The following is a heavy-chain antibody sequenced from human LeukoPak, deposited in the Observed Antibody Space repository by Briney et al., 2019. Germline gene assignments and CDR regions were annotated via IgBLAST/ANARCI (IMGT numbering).Heavy chain of an antibody. CDR2: ISSSSSYI. V-gene: IGHV3-21*01. D-gene: IGHD6-13*01. Sequence: PGGSLRLSCAASGFTFSSYSMNWVRQAPGKGLEWVSSISSSSSYIYYADSVKGRFTISRDNAKNSLYLQINSLRAEDTAVYYCARERIAAADYYFDYWGQGTLVTVSS. CDR1: GFTFSSYS. CDR3: ARERIAAADYYFDY. J-gene: IGHJ4*02.